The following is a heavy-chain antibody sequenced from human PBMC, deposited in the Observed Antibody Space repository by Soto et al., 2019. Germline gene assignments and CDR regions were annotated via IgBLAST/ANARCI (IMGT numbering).Heavy chain of an antibody. Sequence: ASVKVSCKASGYTFTGYFIHWVRQAPGQGLEWMGYINPNSGATKYAPRFQGRVTMTTDTSTSTAYMELRSLRSDDTAVYYCARDPSSYGYSGPVRGWFDPWGQGTLVTVSS. V-gene: IGHV1-2*02. CDR3: ARDPSSYGYSGPVRGWFDP. CDR1: GYTFTGYF. J-gene: IGHJ5*02. CDR2: INPNSGAT. D-gene: IGHD5-12*01.